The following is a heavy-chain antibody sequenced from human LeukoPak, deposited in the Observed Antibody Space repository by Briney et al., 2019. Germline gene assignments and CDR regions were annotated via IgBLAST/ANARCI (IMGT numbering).Heavy chain of an antibody. CDR3: AKRGIVIRGILVIGYHQEAYHYDY. Sequence: PGGSLRLSCVVSGISLINYAMTWVREAPGKGLEWVSYISERSGSTTYADSVKGRFTISRDTSLNTLYLQMTSLRAEDTAVYFCAKRGIVIRGILVIGYHQEAYHYDYWGQGVLVTVSS. D-gene: IGHD3-10*01. CDR1: GISLINYA. CDR2: ISERSGST. J-gene: IGHJ4*02. V-gene: IGHV3-23*01.